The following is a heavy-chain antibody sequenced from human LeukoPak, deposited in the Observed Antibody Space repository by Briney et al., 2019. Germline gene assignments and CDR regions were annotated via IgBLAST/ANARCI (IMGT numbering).Heavy chain of an antibody. D-gene: IGHD5-12*01. CDR2: IYYSGST. J-gene: IGHJ4*02. Sequence: PSETLSLTCSVSGGSIKTNTYYWTWIRQPPGKGLEWIGYIYYSGSTNYNPSLKSRVTISVDTSKNQFSLKLSSVTAADTAVYYCARGYSGYDSFDYWGQGTLVTVSS. CDR1: GGSIKTNTYY. CDR3: ARGYSGYDSFDY. V-gene: IGHV4-61*01.